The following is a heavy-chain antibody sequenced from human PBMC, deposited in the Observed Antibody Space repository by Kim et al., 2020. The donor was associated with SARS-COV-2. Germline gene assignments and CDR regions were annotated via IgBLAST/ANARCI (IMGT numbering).Heavy chain of an antibody. Sequence: GGSLRLSCVASGFTFSSSALCWVRQAPGKGLEWVSSISADGGRRDYAGSVEGRFFISRDQSRNTLSLQMNSLRPEDTAVYYCAKGGGGDHGYWGQGTLVTVS. D-gene: IGHD2-21*01. J-gene: IGHJ4*02. V-gene: IGHV3-23*01. CDR1: GFTFSSSA. CDR2: ISADGGRR. CDR3: AKGGGGDHGY.